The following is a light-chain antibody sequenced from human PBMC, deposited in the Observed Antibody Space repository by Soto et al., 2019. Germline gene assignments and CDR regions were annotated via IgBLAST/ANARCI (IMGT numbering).Light chain of an antibody. Sequence: QSALTQPASVSGSPGQSITISCTGTSSDVAGYNYVSWYQQHPGKAPKLMIYEVSYRPSGVSNRFSGSKSGNTASLTISGLQVEDEADYHCSSYTRSSTHIVFGGGTKLTVL. CDR1: SSDVAGYNY. CDR3: SSYTRSSTHIV. V-gene: IGLV2-14*01. J-gene: IGLJ2*01. CDR2: EVS.